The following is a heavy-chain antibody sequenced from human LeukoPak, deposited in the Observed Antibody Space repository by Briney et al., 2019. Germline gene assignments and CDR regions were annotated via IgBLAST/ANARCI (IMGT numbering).Heavy chain of an antibody. CDR1: GISFTTYW. J-gene: IGHJ4*02. V-gene: IGHV3-7*01. D-gene: IGHD5-12*01. CDR3: ARDSAGYDY. CDR2: IKEDGSDK. Sequence: GGSLRLSCAASGISFTTYWMSWVRQAPGKGVEGVANIKEDGSDKYYVDSVKGRFTISRDNAKNSLYLQMNSLRAEDTAVYYCARDSAGYDYWGQGTLVTVSS.